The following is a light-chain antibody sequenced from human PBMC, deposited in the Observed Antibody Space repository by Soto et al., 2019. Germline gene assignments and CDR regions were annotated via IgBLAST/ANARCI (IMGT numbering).Light chain of an antibody. CDR2: AAS. CDR3: QQCYSTPLP. CDR1: QSISSY. V-gene: IGKV1-39*01. Sequence: SVSASKEDRVTITCRASQSISSYLNWYQQKPGKAPKLLIYAASSLQSGVPSRFSGSGSGTDFTLTISSLQPEDVATYYCQQCYSTPLPFGGGTKVDI. J-gene: IGKJ4*01.